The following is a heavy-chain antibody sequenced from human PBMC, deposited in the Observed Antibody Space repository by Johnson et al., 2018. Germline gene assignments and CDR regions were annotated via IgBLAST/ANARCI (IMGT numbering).Heavy chain of an antibody. CDR3: ARESGPRRHVITMAQTYFFDY. V-gene: IGHV3-21*01. Sequence: EVQLVESGGGLVKPGGSVRLSCAASGFTFSRYNMNWVRQAPGKGLEWVSSISSASYYILYADSVKGRFTISRDDATNSVYLQMNSLRAEDTAIYYCARESGPRRHVITMAQTYFFDYWGQGTLVTVSS. CDR1: GFTFSRYN. D-gene: IGHD3-10*01. CDR2: ISSASYYI. J-gene: IGHJ4*02.